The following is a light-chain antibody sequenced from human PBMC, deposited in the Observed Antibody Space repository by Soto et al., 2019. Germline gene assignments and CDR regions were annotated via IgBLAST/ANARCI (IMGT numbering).Light chain of an antibody. V-gene: IGLV2-23*03. J-gene: IGLJ1*01. CDR3: CSYAGGSNV. CDR2: EGS. CDR1: SSDVGSYKF. Sequence: QSVLAQPASVSGSPGQSITISCTGTSSDVGSYKFVSWYQQYPGKAPKLMIYEGSKRPSGVSDRFSGSKSGNTASLTISGLQAEDEADYFCCSYAGGSNVFGTGTKGTAL.